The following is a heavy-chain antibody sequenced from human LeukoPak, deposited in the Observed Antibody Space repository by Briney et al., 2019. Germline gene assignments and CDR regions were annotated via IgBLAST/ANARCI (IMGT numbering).Heavy chain of an antibody. J-gene: IGHJ3*02. Sequence: PGGSLRLSCIVSGFISSIYEMNWVRQAPGKGLEWVSYISQSGSTTDYADSVKGRFTVSRDNAKNSLYLQMSSLRAEDTAIYYCVRGGGPSYKYNAFDMWGQGTVVTVYS. CDR2: ISQSGSTT. CDR1: GFISSIYE. D-gene: IGHD2-15*01. CDR3: VRGGGPSYKYNAFDM. V-gene: IGHV3-48*03.